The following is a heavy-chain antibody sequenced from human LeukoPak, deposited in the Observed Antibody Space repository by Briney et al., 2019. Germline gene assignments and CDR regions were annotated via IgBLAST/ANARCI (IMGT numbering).Heavy chain of an antibody. J-gene: IGHJ4*02. CDR3: ARDRRTAPALH. CDR2: ISSSSTI. Sequence: PGGSLRLSCAASGFTFSSYSMNWVRQAPGKGLEWVSYISSSSTIYYADSVKGRFTISRDNAKNSLYLQMNSLRAEDTAVYYCARDRRTAPALHWGQGTLVTVSS. D-gene: IGHD2-15*01. V-gene: IGHV3-48*01. CDR1: GFTFSSYS.